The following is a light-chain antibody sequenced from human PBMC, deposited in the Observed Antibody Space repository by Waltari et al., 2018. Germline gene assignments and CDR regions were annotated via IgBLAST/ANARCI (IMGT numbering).Light chain of an antibody. Sequence: SFVPTQPPSVSVAPGQTARITCGGNNIGSKSVHWYQQRPGQAPVVVVHDDRERPSGTPERFSGYNSGNTATLTISSVEAVDEADYYCQVWDSNGDPSFGGGTKLTVL. J-gene: IGLJ2*01. CDR2: DDR. V-gene: IGLV3-21*02. CDR3: QVWDSNGDPS. CDR1: NIGSKS.